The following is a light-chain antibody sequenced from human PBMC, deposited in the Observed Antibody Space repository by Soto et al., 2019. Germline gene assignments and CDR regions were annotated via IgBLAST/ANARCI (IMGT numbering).Light chain of an antibody. Sequence: EIVLTQSPGTLSLSPGETATLSCRASQTVNSDYLAWFQQRPGQAPRLLIFATSRRATGTPARFSGSGSGIDFTLTISRLEPEDFAVYYCQQYGSSPLTFGGGTKVDI. J-gene: IGKJ4*01. V-gene: IGKV3-20*01. CDR3: QQYGSSPLT. CDR2: ATS. CDR1: QTVNSDY.